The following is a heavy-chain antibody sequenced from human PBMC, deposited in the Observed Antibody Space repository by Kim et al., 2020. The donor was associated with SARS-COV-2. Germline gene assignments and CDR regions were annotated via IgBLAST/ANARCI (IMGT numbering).Heavy chain of an antibody. CDR2: INHSGST. CDR3: ARGNSRSYYDSSGRFDY. CDR1: GGSFSGYY. D-gene: IGHD3-22*01. V-gene: IGHV4-34*01. J-gene: IGHJ4*02. Sequence: SETLSLTCAVYGGSFSGYYWSWIRQPPGKGLEWIGEINHSGSTNYNPSLKSRVTISVDTSKNQFSLKLSSVTAADTAVYYCARGNSRSYYDSSGRFDYWGQGTLVTVSS.